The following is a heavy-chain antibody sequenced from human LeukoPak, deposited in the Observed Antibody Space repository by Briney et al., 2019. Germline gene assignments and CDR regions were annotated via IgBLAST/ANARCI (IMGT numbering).Heavy chain of an antibody. CDR1: GYTFTGYY. J-gene: IGHJ6*03. CDR2: INPNSGGT. V-gene: IGHV1-2*02. CDR3: ARDLREMTTVVTRKIHYYYYYMDV. Sequence: ASVNVSCKVSGYTFTGYYMHWVRQAPGQGLEWMGWINPNSGGTNYAQKFQGRVSMTRDTSISTAYMELSRLRSDDTAVYYCARDLREMTTVVTRKIHYYYYYMDVWGKGTTVTVSS. D-gene: IGHD4-23*01.